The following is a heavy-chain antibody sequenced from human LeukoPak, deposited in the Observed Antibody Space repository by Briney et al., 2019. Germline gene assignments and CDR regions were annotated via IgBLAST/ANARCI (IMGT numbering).Heavy chain of an antibody. CDR1: DASISDFY. V-gene: IGHV4-59*08. D-gene: IGHD1-1*01. CDR3: ARASWVSNADAVW. J-gene: IGHJ4*02. CDR2: VDGSGTS. Sequence: SETLSLTCYVSDASISDFYWSWIRQPPGKRLEWLGYVDGSGTSTSNPSLTSRVTLSQDTSKNSFSLTLRSVTAADTAIYYCARASWVSNADAVWWGQGTQVTVSP.